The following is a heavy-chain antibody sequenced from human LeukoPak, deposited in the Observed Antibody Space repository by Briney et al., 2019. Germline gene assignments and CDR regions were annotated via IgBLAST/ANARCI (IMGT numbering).Heavy chain of an antibody. CDR3: AREMGLQQPEPKYYFDY. CDR1: GYTFTNYG. V-gene: IGHV1-18*01. CDR2: ISAYNGNT. J-gene: IGHJ4*02. D-gene: IGHD6-13*01. Sequence: GASVKVSCKASGYTFTNYGISWVRQAPGQGLEWMGWISAYNGNTNYAQKLQGRVTMTTDTSTSTAYMELRSLRSDDTAVYYCAREMGLQQPEPKYYFDYWGQGTLVTVSS.